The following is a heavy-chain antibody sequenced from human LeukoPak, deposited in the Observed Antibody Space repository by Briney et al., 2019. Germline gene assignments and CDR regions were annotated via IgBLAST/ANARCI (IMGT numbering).Heavy chain of an antibody. CDR1: GFTFSSYA. D-gene: IGHD3-9*01. CDR2: IGASGGST. Sequence: GGSLSLSCATSGFTFSSYAMSWVRQAPGKGLEWVSGIGASGGSTYYADSVKGRFTISRDNSKNTLYLQMNSLRTEDTAVYYCAKAEDYDILSGLAYWGQGTLVTVSS. J-gene: IGHJ4*02. V-gene: IGHV3-23*01. CDR3: AKAEDYDILSGLAY.